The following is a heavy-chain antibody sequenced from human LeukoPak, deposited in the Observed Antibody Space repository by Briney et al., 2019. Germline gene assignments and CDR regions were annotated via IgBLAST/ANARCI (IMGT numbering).Heavy chain of an antibody. Sequence: SETLSLTCTVSGGSISSYYWSWIRQPAGKGLEWIGRIYTSGSTNYNPSLKSRVTMSIDTSKNQFSLKLSSVTAADTAVYYCARDAAYYYGSGSYRNGIDYWGQGSLVTVSS. CDR1: GGSISSYY. V-gene: IGHV4-4*07. J-gene: IGHJ4*02. D-gene: IGHD3-10*01. CDR2: IYTSGST. CDR3: ARDAAYYYGSGSYRNGIDY.